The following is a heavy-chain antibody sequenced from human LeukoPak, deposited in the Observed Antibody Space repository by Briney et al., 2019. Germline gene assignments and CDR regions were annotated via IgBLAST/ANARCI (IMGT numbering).Heavy chain of an antibody. J-gene: IGHJ6*03. D-gene: IGHD6-13*01. CDR2: ISGSGGGT. CDR1: GFTFSSYG. V-gene: IGHV3-23*01. Sequence: PGGTLRLSCAASGFTFSSYGMSWVRQAPGKGLEWVSAISGSGGGTYYADSVKGRFTISRDNSKNTLYLQMNSLRAEDTAVYYCAKAPRIAAAGSYYYMDVWGKGTTVTISS. CDR3: AKAPRIAAAGSYYYMDV.